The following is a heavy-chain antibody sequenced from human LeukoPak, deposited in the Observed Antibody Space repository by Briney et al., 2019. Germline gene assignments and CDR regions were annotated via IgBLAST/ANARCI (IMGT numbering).Heavy chain of an antibody. CDR1: GFTFSSYA. V-gene: IGHV3-23*01. D-gene: IGHD1-20*01. J-gene: IGHJ6*02. CDR2: ISGSGGST. Sequence: PAGGSLRLSCAASGFTFSSYALSWVRQAPGKGLEWVSAISGSGGSTYYADSVKGRFTISRDNSKNTLYLQMNSLRVEDTAVYYCAKVSRAITGTNYYGMDVWGQGTTVTVSS. CDR3: AKVSRAITGTNYYGMDV.